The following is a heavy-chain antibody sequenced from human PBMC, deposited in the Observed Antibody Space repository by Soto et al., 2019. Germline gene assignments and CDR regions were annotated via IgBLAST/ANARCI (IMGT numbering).Heavy chain of an antibody. CDR1: GYTFTSYG. V-gene: IGHV1-18*01. J-gene: IGHJ6*03. CDR2: ISAYNGNT. CDR3: ARDRTMVRGVIIRGNYYYYMDV. D-gene: IGHD3-10*01. Sequence: GASVKVSCKASGYTFTSYGISWVRQAPGQGLEWMGWISAYNGNTNYAQKLQGRVTMTTDTSTSTAYMELRSLRSDDTAVYYCARDRTMVRGVIIRGNYYYYMDVWGKGTTVTVPS.